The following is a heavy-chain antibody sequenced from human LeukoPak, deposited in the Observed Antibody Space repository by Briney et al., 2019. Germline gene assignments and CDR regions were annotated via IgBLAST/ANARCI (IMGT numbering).Heavy chain of an antibody. Sequence: PGGSLSLSCAASAFTFSSHWMHWVRQGPGKGLEWVSRIKSDGTYRDYADSVKGRFTISRDNGKNTLYLQMNSLRVEDTAVYYCARGLQITVAGPPMDVWGKGTTVTISS. J-gene: IGHJ6*03. D-gene: IGHD6-19*01. CDR1: AFTFSSHW. CDR3: ARGLQITVAGPPMDV. V-gene: IGHV3-74*01. CDR2: IKSDGTYR.